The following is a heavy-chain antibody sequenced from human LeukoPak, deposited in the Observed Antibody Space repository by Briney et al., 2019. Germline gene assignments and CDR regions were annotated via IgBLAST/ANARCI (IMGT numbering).Heavy chain of an antibody. CDR3: AKGKPVIVVVPAAAFDY. CDR1: GGSISSYY. Sequence: ETLSLTCTVSGGSISSYYWSWIRQPPGKGLEWVSAISGTGGSTYFADSVKGRFTISRDNSKNTLYLQMNSLRAEDTAVYYCAKGKPVIVVVPAAAFDYWGQGTLVTVSS. D-gene: IGHD2-2*01. J-gene: IGHJ4*02. V-gene: IGHV3-23*01. CDR2: ISGTGGST.